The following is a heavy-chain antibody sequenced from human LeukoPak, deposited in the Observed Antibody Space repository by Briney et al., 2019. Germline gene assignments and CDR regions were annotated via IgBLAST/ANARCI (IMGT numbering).Heavy chain of an antibody. D-gene: IGHD3-9*01. Sequence: GGSLRLSCAASGFTFSSYWMHWVRQAPGKGLVWVSRINSDGSSTSYADSVKGRFTISRDNAKNTLYLQMNSLRADDTAVYYCARDPYFDWLPLDYWGQGTLVTVSS. CDR2: INSDGSST. J-gene: IGHJ4*02. CDR1: GFTFSSYW. V-gene: IGHV3-74*01. CDR3: ARDPYFDWLPLDY.